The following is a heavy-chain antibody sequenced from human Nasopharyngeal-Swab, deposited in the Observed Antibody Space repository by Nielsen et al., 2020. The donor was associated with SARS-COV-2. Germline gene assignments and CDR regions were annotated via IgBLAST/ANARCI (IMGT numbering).Heavy chain of an antibody. CDR2: IIPIFGTA. V-gene: IGHV1-69*01. CDR3: ALITMVRGVTAGQLDP. D-gene: IGHD3-10*01. Sequence: WVRQAPGQGREGMGGIIPIFGTANYAQKFQGRVTITADESTSTAYMELSSLRSEDTAVYYCALITMVRGVTAGQLDPWGQGTLVTVSS. J-gene: IGHJ5*02.